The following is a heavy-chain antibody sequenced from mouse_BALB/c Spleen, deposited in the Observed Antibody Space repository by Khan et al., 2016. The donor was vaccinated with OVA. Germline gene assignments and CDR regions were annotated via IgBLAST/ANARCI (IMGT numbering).Heavy chain of an antibody. V-gene: IGHV1-52*01. Sequence: VQLQQSGAELVRPGASVKLSCEASGYMFTSYWMNWVKQSPEHGLEWIGRIDPYDSETHYNQNFKDKAILTVDKSSSTAYMQLSSLTSEDSAVYYCARNPFAYWGQGTLVTVSA. CDR3: ARNPFAY. CDR2: IDPYDSET. J-gene: IGHJ3*01. CDR1: GYMFTSYW.